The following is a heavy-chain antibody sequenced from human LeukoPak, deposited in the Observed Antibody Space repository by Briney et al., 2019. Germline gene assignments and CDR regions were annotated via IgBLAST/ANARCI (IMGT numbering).Heavy chain of an antibody. D-gene: IGHD4-17*01. CDR3: ARHKWDGDYAPFDD. CDR2: IYTSGST. J-gene: IGHJ4*02. V-gene: IGHV4-4*07. CDR1: GGSISSYY. Sequence: SETLSLTCTVSGGSISSYYWSWIRQPAGKGLEWIGRIYTSGSTNYNPSLKSRVTMSVDTSKNQFSLKLSSVTAADTAVYYCARHKWDGDYAPFDDGGQGTLVTVSS.